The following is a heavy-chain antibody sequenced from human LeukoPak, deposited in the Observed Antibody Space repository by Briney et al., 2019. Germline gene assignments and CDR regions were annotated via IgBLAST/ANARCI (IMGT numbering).Heavy chain of an antibody. V-gene: IGHV1-69*05. CDR3: ARESGGVGATTPLSY. CDR1: GGTFSSYA. CDR2: IIPIFGTA. J-gene: IGHJ4*02. D-gene: IGHD1-26*01. Sequence: SVKVSCKASGGTFSSYAISWVRQAPGQGLEWMGGIIPIFGTANYAQKFQGRVTITTDESTSTAYMELSSLRSGDTAVYYCARESGGVGATTPLSYWGQGTLVTVSS.